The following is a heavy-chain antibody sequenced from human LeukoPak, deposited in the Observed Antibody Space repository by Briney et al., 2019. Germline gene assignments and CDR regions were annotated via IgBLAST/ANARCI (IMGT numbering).Heavy chain of an antibody. CDR2: IYYSGST. CDR1: GGSISSSSYY. Sequence: PSETLSLTCTVSGGSISSSSYYWGWIRQPPGKGLEWIGSIYYSGSTYYNPSLKSRVTISVDTSKNQFSLKLSSVTAADTAVYYCAREQRDTAMSRGLDYWGQGTLVTVSS. J-gene: IGHJ4*02. V-gene: IGHV4-39*07. D-gene: IGHD5-18*01. CDR3: AREQRDTAMSRGLDY.